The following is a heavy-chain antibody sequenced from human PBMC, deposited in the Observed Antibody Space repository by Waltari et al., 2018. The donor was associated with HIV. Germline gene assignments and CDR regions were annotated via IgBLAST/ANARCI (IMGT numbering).Heavy chain of an antibody. CDR1: GYSFTSYW. CDR2: IYPGDSET. V-gene: IGHV5-51*03. Sequence: EVQLVQSGAEVKKPGESLKISCKGSGYSFTSYWIGWVRQMPGKGLEWMGIIYPGDSETRYSPSFQGQVNISADKSINTAYLQWSSLKASDTAMYYCARRRTMVRGVIRYYFGMDVWGQGTTVSVSS. D-gene: IGHD3-10*01. J-gene: IGHJ6*02. CDR3: ARRRTMVRGVIRYYFGMDV.